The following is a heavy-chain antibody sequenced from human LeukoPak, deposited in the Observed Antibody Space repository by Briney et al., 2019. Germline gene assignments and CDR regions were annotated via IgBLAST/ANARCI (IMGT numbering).Heavy chain of an antibody. J-gene: IGHJ4*02. V-gene: IGHV4-39*01. D-gene: IGHD4-17*01. CDR1: GGSISGSSYY. Sequence: SETLSLTCTVSGGSISGSSYYWGWIRQPPGKGLEWIGSIYYSGSTYYNPSLKSRVTISVDTSKNQFSLKLSSVTAADTAVYYCARGARRGYGRYYFDYWGQGTLVTVSS. CDR3: ARGARRGYGRYYFDY. CDR2: IYYSGST.